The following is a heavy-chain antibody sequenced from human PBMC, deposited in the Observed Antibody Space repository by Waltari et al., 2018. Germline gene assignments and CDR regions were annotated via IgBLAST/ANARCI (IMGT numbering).Heavy chain of an antibody. CDR1: GGTFSSYA. CDR2: IIPIFGTA. V-gene: IGHV1-69*05. J-gene: IGHJ4*02. Sequence: QVQLVQSGAEVTKPGSSVKVSCKASGGTFSSYAISWVRQAPGQGLEWMGGIIPIFGTANYAQKFQGRVTITTDESTSTAYMELSSLRSEDTAVYYCAAMVVAVGYFDYWGQGTLVTVSS. D-gene: IGHD2-15*01. CDR3: AAMVVAVGYFDY.